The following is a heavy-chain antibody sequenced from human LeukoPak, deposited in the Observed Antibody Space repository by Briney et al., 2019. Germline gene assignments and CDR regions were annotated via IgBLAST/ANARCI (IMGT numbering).Heavy chain of an antibody. Sequence: GGSLRLSCAASGFTFSSYAMSWVRQAPGKGLEWVSAISGSGGSTYYADSVKGRFTISRDNSKNTLYLQMNSLRAEDTAVYYCARDAPTYYDFWSGYYTVDYYYGMDVWGQGTTVTVSS. CDR1: GFTFSSYA. CDR2: ISGSGGST. D-gene: IGHD3-3*01. CDR3: ARDAPTYYDFWSGYYTVDYYYGMDV. V-gene: IGHV3-23*01. J-gene: IGHJ6*02.